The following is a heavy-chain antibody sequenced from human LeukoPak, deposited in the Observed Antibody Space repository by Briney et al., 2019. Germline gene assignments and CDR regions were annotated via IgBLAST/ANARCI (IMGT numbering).Heavy chain of an antibody. CDR1: GFTLTSNR. Sequence: GGSLTLSCVASGFTLTSNRMNWVRQAPGKGLEWIAYISATGSVIYYADSVKGRFTISGDSVKNSLFLQMTSLTGEDTAVYYCAREVSGFDVWGQGTMVTVSS. D-gene: IGHD2/OR15-2a*01. J-gene: IGHJ3*01. CDR2: ISATGSVI. CDR3: AREVSGFDV. V-gene: IGHV3-48*01.